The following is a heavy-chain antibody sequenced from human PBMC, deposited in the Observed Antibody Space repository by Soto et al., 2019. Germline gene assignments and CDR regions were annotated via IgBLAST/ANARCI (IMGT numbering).Heavy chain of an antibody. V-gene: IGHV1-58*02. J-gene: IGHJ6*02. CDR2: IVVGSGNT. Sequence: QMQLVQSGPEVKKPGTSGKVSCKASGFTFTSSAMQWVRQARGQRLEWIGWIVVGSGNTNYAQKFQERVTITRDMSTSTAYMELSSQRSEDTAVYYCAAGEVVAASISGGMDVWGQGTTVTVSS. D-gene: IGHD2-15*01. CDR1: GFTFTSSA. CDR3: AAGEVVAASISGGMDV.